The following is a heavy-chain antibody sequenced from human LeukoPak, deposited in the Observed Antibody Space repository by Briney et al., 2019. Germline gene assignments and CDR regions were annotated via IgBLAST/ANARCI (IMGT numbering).Heavy chain of an antibody. D-gene: IGHD5-12*01. CDR3: ARGGDIVATIMGAFDY. CDR1: GASISSYY. CDR2: IYYSEST. J-gene: IGHJ4*02. Sequence: SETLSLTCTVSGASISSYYWSWIRQPPGKGLELIGYIYYSESTNYNPSLRSRVTISIDTSKNQFSLKLSSVTAADTAVYYCARGGDIVATIMGAFDYWGQGTLVTVSS. V-gene: IGHV4-59*08.